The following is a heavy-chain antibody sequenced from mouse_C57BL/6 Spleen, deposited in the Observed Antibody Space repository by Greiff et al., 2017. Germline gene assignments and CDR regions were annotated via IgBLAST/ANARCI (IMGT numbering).Heavy chain of an antibody. CDR3: ARSSYSNFFFAC. D-gene: IGHD2-5*01. CDR1: GYTFTSYW. CDR2: IYPGSGST. Sequence: QVQLQQSGAELVKPGASVKMSCTASGYTFTSYWITWVKQRPGQGLEWIGDIYPGSGSTNYNEKFKSKATLTVDTSSRTAYMQLSRLTSEDSAVYYCARSSYSNFFFACWGQGTLVTVSA. J-gene: IGHJ3*01. V-gene: IGHV1-55*01.